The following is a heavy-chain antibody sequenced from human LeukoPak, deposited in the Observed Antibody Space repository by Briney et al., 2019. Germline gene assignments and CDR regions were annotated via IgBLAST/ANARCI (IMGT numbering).Heavy chain of an antibody. CDR2: MSSDAKKI. CDR1: GFTFSNYA. CDR3: GTGRNRNTYSLFYH. J-gene: IGHJ4*02. D-gene: IGHD1/OR15-1a*01. Sequence: GGSLRLSCVASGFTFSNYAMHWVRQAPGKGLDWVAGMSSDAKKIYYADSVQDRFTISRDNSKDTPAMQMNSLRPEDTAMYYCGTGRNRNTYSLFYHWGEGALVAVSS. V-gene: IGHV3-30*01.